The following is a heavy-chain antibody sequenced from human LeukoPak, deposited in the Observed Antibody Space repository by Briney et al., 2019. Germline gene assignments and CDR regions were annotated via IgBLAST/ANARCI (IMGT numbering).Heavy chain of an antibody. Sequence: SETLSLTCTVSGGSISSYYWSWIRQPPGKGLEWIGYIYYSGSTNYNPSLKSRVTISVDTSKNQFSLKLSSVTAADTAVYYCARGGDIYDFWSGYYFDYWGQGTLVTVSS. CDR1: GGSISSYY. CDR2: IYYSGST. CDR3: ARGGDIYDFWSGYYFDY. V-gene: IGHV4-59*12. J-gene: IGHJ4*02. D-gene: IGHD3-3*01.